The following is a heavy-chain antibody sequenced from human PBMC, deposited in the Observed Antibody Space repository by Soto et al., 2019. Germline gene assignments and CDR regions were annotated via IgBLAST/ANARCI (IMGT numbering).Heavy chain of an antibody. V-gene: IGHV3-23*01. J-gene: IGHJ6*01. D-gene: IGHD6-19*01. CDR2: ITGNGGST. Sequence: LRLSFAACGFRFSTYGMIWVRQAPGKLLEWVSAITGNGGSTFYGDSVKGRFTISRDNSRNTLYLQMNSLRAEDTAVYYCAKDQFSSGWYNDYSYGLNVWGQGTPGHVSS. CDR1: GFRFSTYG. CDR3: AKDQFSSGWYNDYSYGLNV.